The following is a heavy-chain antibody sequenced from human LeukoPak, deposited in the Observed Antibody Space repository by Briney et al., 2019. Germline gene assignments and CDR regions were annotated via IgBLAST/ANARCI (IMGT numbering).Heavy chain of an antibody. Sequence: GGSLRLSCAASGFTFSSYAMSWVRQAPGKGLEWVSAISGSGGSTYYGDSVKGRFTISRIKGNNFLYLQMNSLRAEDTAVYYCAELGITMIGGVWGKGTTVTISS. CDR3: AELGITMIGGV. CDR1: GFTFSSYA. J-gene: IGHJ6*04. D-gene: IGHD3-10*02. V-gene: IGHV3-23*01. CDR2: ISGSGGST.